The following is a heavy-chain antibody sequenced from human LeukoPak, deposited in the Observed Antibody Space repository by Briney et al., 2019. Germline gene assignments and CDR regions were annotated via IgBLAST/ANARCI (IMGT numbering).Heavy chain of an antibody. V-gene: IGHV1-69*04. J-gene: IGHJ6*03. CDR1: GGTFSSYA. CDR3: ASARGSGSYYGHDYYYYYMDV. CDR2: IIPILGIA. D-gene: IGHD3-10*01. Sequence: GASVKVSCKASGGTFSSYAISWVRQAPGQGLEWMGRIIPILGIANYAQKFQGRVTITADKSTSTAYMELRSLRSEDTAVYYCASARGSGSYYGHDYYYYYMDVWGQGTTVTVSS.